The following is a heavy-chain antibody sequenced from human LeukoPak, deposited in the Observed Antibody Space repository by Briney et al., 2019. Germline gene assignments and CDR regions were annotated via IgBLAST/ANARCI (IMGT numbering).Heavy chain of an antibody. J-gene: IGHJ4*02. CDR2: IKQDGSEK. CDR1: GFNFGAYW. D-gene: IGHD5-18*01. Sequence: GGSLRLSCASSGFNFGAYWMSWVRQAPGKGLEWVANIKQDGSEKKYVDSVKGRLTISRDNAKNSLYLQMNSLRVEDTAVYYCVRDSLVGYGHRYFDCWGQGTLVTVSS. V-gene: IGHV3-7*01. CDR3: VRDSLVGYGHRYFDC.